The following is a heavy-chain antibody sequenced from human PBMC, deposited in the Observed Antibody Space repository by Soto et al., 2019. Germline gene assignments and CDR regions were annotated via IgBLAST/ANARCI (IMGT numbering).Heavy chain of an antibody. CDR2: IIPILGVA. Sequence: SVKVSCKASGGTFSSYTISWVRQAPGQGLEWMGRIIPILGVANYAQKFQGRVTITADKSTSTAYMELSSLRSEDTAVYYCVVFPSGSTQYYFDYWGQGTLVTVSS. J-gene: IGHJ4*02. V-gene: IGHV1-69*02. CDR1: GGTFSSYT. CDR3: VVFPSGSTQYYFDY. D-gene: IGHD3-10*01.